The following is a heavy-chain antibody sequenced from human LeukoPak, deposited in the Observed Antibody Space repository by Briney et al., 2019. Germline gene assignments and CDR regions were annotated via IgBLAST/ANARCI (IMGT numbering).Heavy chain of an antibody. CDR2: IKQDGSEK. CDR1: GFTFSSYW. CDR3: ARDKIVGATYFDY. J-gene: IGHJ4*02. V-gene: IGHV3-7*01. D-gene: IGHD1-26*01. Sequence: GGSLRLSCAASGFTFSSYWMSWVRQAPGKGLEWVANIKQDGSEKYYVDSVKGRFTISRDNAKNSLYLQMNSLRAEDTAVYYCARDKIVGATYFDYWGQGTLLTVS.